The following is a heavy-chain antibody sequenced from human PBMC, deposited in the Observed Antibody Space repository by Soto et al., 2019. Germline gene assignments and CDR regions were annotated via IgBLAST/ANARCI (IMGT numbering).Heavy chain of an antibody. V-gene: IGHV3-11*01. CDR3: ARNGDYYDSGGYFLRDAFDI. CDR1: GFTFSDYY. Sequence: QVQLVESGGGLVQPGGSLRLSCVASGFTFSDYYMSWIRQAPGKGLEWISYISNSGSIIYSVDFLKGRFTVSRDNAKNSVFLQMNSLRAEDTAVYYCARNGDYYDSGGYFLRDAFDIWGQGTVVTVSS. J-gene: IGHJ3*02. D-gene: IGHD3-22*01. CDR2: ISNSGSII.